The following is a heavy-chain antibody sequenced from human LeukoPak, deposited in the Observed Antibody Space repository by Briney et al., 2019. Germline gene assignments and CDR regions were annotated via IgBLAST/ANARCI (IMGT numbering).Heavy chain of an antibody. CDR2: ISGSGGST. V-gene: IGHV3-23*01. CDR3: AKVAVGEYCSSTSCKGYYFDY. D-gene: IGHD2-2*01. CDR1: GFTFSDYS. J-gene: IGHJ4*02. Sequence: PGGSLRLSCAASGFTFSDYSMNWVRQAPGKGLEWVSAISGSGGSTYYADSVKGRFTISRDNSKNTLYLQMNSLRAEDTAVYYCAKVAVGEYCSSTSCKGYYFDYWGQGTLVTVSS.